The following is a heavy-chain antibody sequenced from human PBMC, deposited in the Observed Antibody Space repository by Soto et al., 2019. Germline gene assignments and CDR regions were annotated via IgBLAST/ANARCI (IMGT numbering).Heavy chain of an antibody. D-gene: IGHD6-13*01. CDR1: GGSISGYY. CDR3: ARDVPSSSYFDY. V-gene: IGHV4-59*01. CDR2: VYYSGTT. J-gene: IGHJ4*02. Sequence: PSETLSLTCTVSGGSISGYYWSWIRQPPGKGLEWIGYVYYSGTTNYKPSLKSRVTISVDTSKNQFSLNLRSVTAADTAVYFCARDVPSSSYFDYWGQGALVT.